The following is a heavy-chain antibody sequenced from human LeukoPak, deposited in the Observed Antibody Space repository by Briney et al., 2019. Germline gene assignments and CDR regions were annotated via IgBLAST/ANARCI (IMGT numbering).Heavy chain of an antibody. Sequence: ASVKVSCKASGGTFSSYAISWVRQAPGQGLEWMGRIIPILGIANYAQKFQGRVTITADKSTSTAYMELSSLRSEDTAVYYCASTWDSSGYDYYHYGMDVWGQGTTVTVSS. D-gene: IGHD3-22*01. J-gene: IGHJ6*02. CDR1: GGTFSSYA. CDR3: ASTWDSSGYDYYHYGMDV. V-gene: IGHV1-69*04. CDR2: IIPILGIA.